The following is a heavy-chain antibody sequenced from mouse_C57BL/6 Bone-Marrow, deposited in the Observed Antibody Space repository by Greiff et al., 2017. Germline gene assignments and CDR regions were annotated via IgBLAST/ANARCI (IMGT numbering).Heavy chain of an antibody. V-gene: IGHV5-4*01. Sequence: EVQRVESGGGLVKPGGSLKLSCAASGFTFSSYAMSWVRQTPEKRLEWVATISDGGSYTYYPDNVKGRFTISRDNAKNNLYLQMSQLKSEDTAMYYCARGEGIYYGYDDAMDYWGQGTSVTVSS. D-gene: IGHD2-2*01. CDR1: GFTFSSYA. J-gene: IGHJ4*01. CDR3: ARGEGIYYGYDDAMDY. CDR2: ISDGGSYT.